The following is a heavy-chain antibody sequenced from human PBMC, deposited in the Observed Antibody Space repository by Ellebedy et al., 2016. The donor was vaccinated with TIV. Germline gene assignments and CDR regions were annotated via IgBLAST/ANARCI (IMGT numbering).Heavy chain of an antibody. D-gene: IGHD2-21*01. CDR2: ISSSSSTI. J-gene: IGHJ4*02. Sequence: GESLKISXAASGFTFSSYSMNWVRQAPGKGLEWVSYISSSSSTIYYADSVKGRFTISRDNSKNTLYLQMNSLRAEDTAVYYCAKDLGDSARQPIDYWGQGTLVTVSS. CDR3: AKDLGDSARQPIDY. V-gene: IGHV3-48*01. CDR1: GFTFSSYS.